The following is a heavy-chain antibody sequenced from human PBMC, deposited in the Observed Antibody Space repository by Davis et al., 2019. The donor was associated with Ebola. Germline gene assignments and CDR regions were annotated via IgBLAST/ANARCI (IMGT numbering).Heavy chain of an antibody. CDR2: ISYDGSNK. V-gene: IGHV3-30*03. CDR1: GFTFSSYG. D-gene: IGHD5-24*01. CDR3: ARDERWLQLDY. J-gene: IGHJ4*02. Sequence: GESLKISCAASGFTFSSYGMHWVRQAPGKGLEWVAVISYDGSNKYYADSVKGRFTISRDNSKNTLYLQMNSLRAEDTAVYYCARDERWLQLDYWGQGTLVTVSS.